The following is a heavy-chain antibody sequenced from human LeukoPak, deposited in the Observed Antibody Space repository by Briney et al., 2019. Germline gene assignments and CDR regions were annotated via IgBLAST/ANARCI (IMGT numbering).Heavy chain of an antibody. J-gene: IGHJ6*03. CDR1: GGTFSSYA. D-gene: IGHD6-25*01. CDR3: ARAAADYYYYMDV. V-gene: IGHV1-69*05. Sequence: ASVTVSCKASGGTFSSYAISWVRPAPGQGLEWMGGIIPIFGTANYAQKFQGRVTITTDESTSTAYMELSSLRSEDTAVYYCARAAADYYYYMDVWGKGTTVTVSS. CDR2: IIPIFGTA.